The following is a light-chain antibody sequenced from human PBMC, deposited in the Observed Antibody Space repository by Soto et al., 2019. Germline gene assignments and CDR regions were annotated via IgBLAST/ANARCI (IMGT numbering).Light chain of an antibody. CDR1: SGDIGGYNY. V-gene: IGLV2-14*01. CDR2: EVT. J-gene: IGLJ2*01. Sequence: QSVLTQPASVSGSPGQSITISCTGTSGDIGGYNYVSWYQQHPGKAPKLLISEVTNRPSGISDRFSGSRSGNTASLTISGLQADDEADYYCASYTVSGTLIFGGGTKLTVL. CDR3: ASYTVSGTLI.